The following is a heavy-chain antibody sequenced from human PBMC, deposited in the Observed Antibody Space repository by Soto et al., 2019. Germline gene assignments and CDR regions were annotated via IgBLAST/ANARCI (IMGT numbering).Heavy chain of an antibody. V-gene: IGHV3-23*01. J-gene: IGHJ2*01. D-gene: IGHD3-10*01. Sequence: EVQLLESGGGLVQPGGSLRLSCAASGFTFSSYAMSWVRQAPGKGLEWVSAISGSGGSTYYADSVKGRFTIATDNSKNTLHLQMNSLRAEDTAAYDYAKDSEMAKGGNWYFDLWGRGTLVTVSS. CDR2: ISGSGGST. CDR3: AKDSEMAKGGNWYFDL. CDR1: GFTFSSYA.